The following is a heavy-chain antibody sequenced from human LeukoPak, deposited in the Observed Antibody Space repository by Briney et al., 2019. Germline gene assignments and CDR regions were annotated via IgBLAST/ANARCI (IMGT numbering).Heavy chain of an antibody. CDR3: ARGYCSSTSCPQDY. Sequence: SETLSLTCTVSGGSISSSSYYWGWIRQPPGKGLEWIGSIYYSGSTYYNPSLKSRVTISVDTSKNQFSLKLSSVTAADTAVYYCARGYCSSTSCPQDYWGQGTLVTVSS. CDR2: IYYSGST. D-gene: IGHD2-2*01. J-gene: IGHJ4*02. V-gene: IGHV4-39*01. CDR1: GGSISSSSYY.